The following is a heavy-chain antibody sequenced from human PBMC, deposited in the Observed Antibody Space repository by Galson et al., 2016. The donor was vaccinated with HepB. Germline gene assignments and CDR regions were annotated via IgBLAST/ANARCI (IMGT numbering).Heavy chain of an antibody. V-gene: IGHV3-15*01. J-gene: IGHJ3*02. Sequence: SLRLSCAASGFTFCNAWMSWVRQAPGKGLEWVGRIKSKTDGGTTDYAAPVKGRFTISRDDSKNSLYLQMNSLKTEDTALYYCARPSGKYSGGFDIWGQGTMVTVSS. CDR2: IKSKTDGGTT. CDR1: GFTFCNAW. CDR3: ARPSGKYSGGFDI. D-gene: IGHD2/OR15-2a*01.